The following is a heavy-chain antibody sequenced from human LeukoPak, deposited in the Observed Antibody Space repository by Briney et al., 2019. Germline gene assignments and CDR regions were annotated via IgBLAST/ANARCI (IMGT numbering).Heavy chain of an antibody. CDR3: ARGHGDYYPGNYAAD. CDR1: GFIFRNYA. Sequence: GGSLRLSCVASGFIFRNYAMSWVRQAPGKGLEWVSSIRGSGDTTFYADSVKGRFTVSRDNSANTLSLQMNSLSTDDTAVYYCARGHGDYYPGNYAADWGQGTLVTVSS. D-gene: IGHD4-17*01. J-gene: IGHJ4*02. CDR2: IRGSGDTT. V-gene: IGHV3-23*01.